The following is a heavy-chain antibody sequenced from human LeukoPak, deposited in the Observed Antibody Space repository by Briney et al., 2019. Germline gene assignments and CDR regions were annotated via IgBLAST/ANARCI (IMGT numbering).Heavy chain of an antibody. CDR2: IYYSGST. Sequence: NPSETLSLTCTVSGGSISSYYWGWIRQPPGKGLEWIGSIYYSGSTYYNPSLKSRVTISVDTSKNQFSLKLSSVTAADTAVYYCARCSLYYYGSGRGMDVWGQGTTVTVSS. D-gene: IGHD3-10*01. CDR1: GGSISSYY. V-gene: IGHV4-39*07. J-gene: IGHJ6*02. CDR3: ARCSLYYYGSGRGMDV.